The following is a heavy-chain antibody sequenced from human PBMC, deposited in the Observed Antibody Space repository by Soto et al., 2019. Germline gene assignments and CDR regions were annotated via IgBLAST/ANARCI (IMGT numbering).Heavy chain of an antibody. J-gene: IGHJ4*02. V-gene: IGHV3-21*01. Sequence: GGSLRLSCAASGFTFSSYSMNWVRQAPGKGLEWVSSISSSSSYIHYADSVKGRFTISRDNAKNSLYLQMNSLRAEDTAVYYCARAWDTIFGVVIVPDYWGQGTLVTVSS. CDR1: GFTFSSYS. D-gene: IGHD3-3*01. CDR3: ARAWDTIFGVVIVPDY. CDR2: ISSSSSYI.